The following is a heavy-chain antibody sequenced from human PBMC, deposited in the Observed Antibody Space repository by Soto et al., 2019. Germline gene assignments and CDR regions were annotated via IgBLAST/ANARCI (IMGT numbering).Heavy chain of an antibody. V-gene: IGHV3-11*01. CDR3: ARAWSPGVDY. J-gene: IGHJ4*02. Sequence: SGGSLRLSCAASGFTFSDYYMSWIRQAPGKGLEWVAYISSSGSTIYYTDSVKGRFTMSRDNAKNSLYLQMNSLRAGDTAMYYCARAWSPGVDYWGQGILVTVSS. D-gene: IGHD3-3*01. CDR2: ISSSGSTI. CDR1: GFTFSDYY.